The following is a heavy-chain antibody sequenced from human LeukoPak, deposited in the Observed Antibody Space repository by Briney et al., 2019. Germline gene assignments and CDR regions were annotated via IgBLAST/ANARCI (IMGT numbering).Heavy chain of an antibody. D-gene: IGHD2-15*01. CDR3: TTEPYCSGGSCYSSDY. V-gene: IGHV3-15*01. CDR2: IKSKTDGGTT. J-gene: IGHJ4*02. CDR1: GFTFSSYS. Sequence: GGSLRLSCAASGFTFSSYSMSWVRQAPGKGLEWVGRIKSKTDGGTTDYAAPVKGRFTISRNDSKNTLYLQMNSLKTEDTAVYYCTTEPYCSGGSCYSSDYWGQGTLVTVSS.